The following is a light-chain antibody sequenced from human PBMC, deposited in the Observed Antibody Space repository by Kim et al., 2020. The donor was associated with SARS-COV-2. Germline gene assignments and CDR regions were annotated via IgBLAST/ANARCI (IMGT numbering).Light chain of an antibody. CDR2: AAS. CDR1: QGISSY. V-gene: IGKV1-8*01. CDR3: QQYYSYPPFT. J-gene: IGKJ5*01. Sequence: AIRITQSPFSLSASTGDRVTITCRASQGISSYLAWYQQKPGKAPKLLIYAASTLQSGVPSRFSGSGSGTDFTLTISCLQSEDFATYYCQQYYSYPPFTFGQGTRLEIK.